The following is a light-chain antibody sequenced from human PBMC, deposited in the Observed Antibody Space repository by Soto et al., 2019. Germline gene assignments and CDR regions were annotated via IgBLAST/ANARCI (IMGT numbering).Light chain of an antibody. CDR2: RNN. Sequence: QSVLAQPSSASGTPGQRVTSCFSGSSSNGVRKYGYWYQHLPGTSPTLLISRNNKRPSGVPDRFSRSKTCTSASLAIMGLRSEDEADYYCAAWDDSLTTSVFGTAPTLNV. CDR3: AAWDDSLTTSV. J-gene: IGLJ1*01. CDR1: SSNGVRKY. V-gene: IGLV1-47*01.